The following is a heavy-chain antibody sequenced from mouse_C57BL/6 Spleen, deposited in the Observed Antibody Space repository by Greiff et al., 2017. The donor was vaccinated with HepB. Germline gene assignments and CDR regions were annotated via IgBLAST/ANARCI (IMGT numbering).Heavy chain of an antibody. V-gene: IGHV1-62-2*01. D-gene: IGHD2-4*01. CDR2: FYPGSGSI. CDR3: ARHEDSLGDYDVGWFAY. J-gene: IGHJ3*01. Sequence: QVQLQQSGAELVKPGASVKLSCKASGYTFTEYTIHWVKQRSGQGLEWIGWFYPGSGSIKYNEKFKDKATLTADKSSSTVYMQLSRLTSEDSAVYFCARHEDSLGDYDVGWFAYWGQGTLVTVSA. CDR1: GYTFTEYT.